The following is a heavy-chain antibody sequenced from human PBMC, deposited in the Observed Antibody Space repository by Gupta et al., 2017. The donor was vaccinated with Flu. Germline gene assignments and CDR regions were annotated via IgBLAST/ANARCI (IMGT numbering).Heavy chain of an antibody. J-gene: IGHJ6*02. CDR2: IYWNDDK. CDR1: GFSLSTTGVG. Sequence: QITLKESGPTLVKPTQTLRLTCTFSGFSLSTTGVGVGWIRQPPGKALEWLALIYWNDDKRYSPSLRSRLTITKDASKNQVVLTMTNMDPVDTATYYCARALGYCSGGSCQYHYYGMDVWGQGTTVTVSS. CDR3: ARALGYCSGGSCQYHYYGMDV. D-gene: IGHD2-15*01. V-gene: IGHV2-5*01.